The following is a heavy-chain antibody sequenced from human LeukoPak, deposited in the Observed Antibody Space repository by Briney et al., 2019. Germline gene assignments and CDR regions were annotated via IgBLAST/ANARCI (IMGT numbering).Heavy chain of an antibody. CDR1: GYTFTSYG. CDR3: ARWWASYSDY. J-gene: IGHJ4*02. D-gene: IGHD2-15*01. CDR2: ISAYKGNT. Sequence: ASVKVSCKASGYTFTSYGISWVRQAPGQGLEWMGWISAYKGNTNYAQKLQGSVTLTTATSTSTAYLEPTSLRSDDTAVYYCARWWASYSDYWGQGTLVTVSS. V-gene: IGHV1-18*01.